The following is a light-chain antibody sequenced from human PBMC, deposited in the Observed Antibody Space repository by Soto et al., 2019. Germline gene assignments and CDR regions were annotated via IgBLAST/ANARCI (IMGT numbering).Light chain of an antibody. Sequence: EIQMTQSPSCLSVSVGDIVTNTCRASQGITSYLAWYQQKPGKVPKLLIYAASTLQSGVPSRFSGSGSGTDFTLTISSLQPEDVATYYCQKYNSAPLTFGGGTKVEIK. V-gene: IGKV1-27*01. J-gene: IGKJ4*01. CDR3: QKYNSAPLT. CDR2: AAS. CDR1: QGITSY.